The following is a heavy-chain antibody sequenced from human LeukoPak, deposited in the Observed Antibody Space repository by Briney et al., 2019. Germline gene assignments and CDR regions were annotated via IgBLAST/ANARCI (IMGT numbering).Heavy chain of an antibody. CDR3: ARGGYYYDSSGYYNWSDP. V-gene: IGHV1-69*04. CDR1: GGTFSSYA. CDR2: IIPILGIA. D-gene: IGHD3-22*01. J-gene: IGHJ5*02. Sequence: SVKVSCKASGGTFSSYAISWVRQAPGQGLEWMGRIIPILGIANYAQKFQGRVTITADKSTSTAYMELSSLRSEDTAVYYCARGGYYYDSSGYYNWSDPWGQGTLVTVSS.